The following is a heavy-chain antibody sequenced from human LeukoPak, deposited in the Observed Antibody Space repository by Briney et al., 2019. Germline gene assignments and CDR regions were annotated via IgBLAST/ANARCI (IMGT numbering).Heavy chain of an antibody. CDR1: GGTFSSYA. CDR3: ARVGYCSSTSCYVY. V-gene: IGHV1-69*06. J-gene: IGHJ4*02. Sequence: SVKVSCKASGGTFSSYAISWVRQAPGQGLEWMGGIIPIFGTANYAQKFQGRVTITADKSTGTAYMELSSLRSEDTAVYYCARVGYCSSTSCYVYWGQGTLVTVSS. CDR2: IIPIFGTA. D-gene: IGHD2-2*01.